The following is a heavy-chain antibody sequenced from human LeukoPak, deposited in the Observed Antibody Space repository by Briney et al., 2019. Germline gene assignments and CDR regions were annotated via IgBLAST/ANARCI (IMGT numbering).Heavy chain of an antibody. CDR2: ISGSGSTI. CDR3: ARVVSENSGYQGY. Sequence: GGSLRLSCAASGFTFSDYYMSWIRQSPGKGLEWVSYISGSGSTIYYADSVKGRFTVSRDNAKNSLYLQMNSLRAEDTAVYYCARVVSENSGYQGYWGQGTQVTVSS. D-gene: IGHD3-22*01. J-gene: IGHJ4*02. CDR1: GFTFSDYY. V-gene: IGHV3-11*04.